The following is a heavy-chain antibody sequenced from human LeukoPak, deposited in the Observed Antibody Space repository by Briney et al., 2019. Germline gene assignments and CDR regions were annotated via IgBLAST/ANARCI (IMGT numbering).Heavy chain of an antibody. J-gene: IGHJ4*02. CDR3: AKEGNYYDSSGYSLDYFDY. D-gene: IGHD3-22*01. V-gene: IGHV3-30*18. CDR1: GFTFSNYA. Sequence: GGSLRLSCAASGFTFSNYAMSWVRQAPGKGLEWVAVISYDGSNKYYADSVKGRFTISRDNSKNTLYLQMNSLRAEDTAVYYCAKEGNYYDSSGYSLDYFDYWGQGTLVTVSS. CDR2: ISYDGSNK.